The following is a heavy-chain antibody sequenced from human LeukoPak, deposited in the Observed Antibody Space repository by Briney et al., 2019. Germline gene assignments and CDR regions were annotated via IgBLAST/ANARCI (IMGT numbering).Heavy chain of an antibody. D-gene: IGHD3-22*01. CDR2: IYPGDSDT. CDR1: GYSFTSYW. CDR3: ARHGINYYDSSGYYLNWFDP. J-gene: IGHJ5*02. V-gene: IGHV5-51*01. Sequence: GESLKISCKGSGYSFTSYWIGGVRQMPGKGLEWMGIIYPGDSDTRYSPSFQGQVTISADKSISTAYLQWSSLKASDTAMYYCARHGINYYDSSGYYLNWFDPWGQGTLVTVSS.